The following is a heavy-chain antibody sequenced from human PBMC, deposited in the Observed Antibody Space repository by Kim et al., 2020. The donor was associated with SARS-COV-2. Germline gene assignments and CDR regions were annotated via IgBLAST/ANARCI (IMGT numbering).Heavy chain of an antibody. CDR1: GFIFNNYG. J-gene: IGHJ4*02. D-gene: IGHD3-10*01. CDR2: KWNGGTNK. Sequence: GGSLRLSCAASGFIFNNYGLHWVRQAPGKGLEWVELKWNGGTNKQYADSVKARFTITRDNPKNTMFLEINSLSAEDTAIYDCVRDVSSHLGVWFGGLDCWGQGGLVTVSS. CDR3: VRDVSSHLGVWFGGLDC. V-gene: IGHV3-33*01.